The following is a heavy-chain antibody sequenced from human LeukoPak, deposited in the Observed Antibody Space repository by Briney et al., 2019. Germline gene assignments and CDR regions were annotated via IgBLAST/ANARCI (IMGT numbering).Heavy chain of an antibody. CDR1: GYTFTEYH. D-gene: IGHD4-11*01. CDR3: ASGYSDYADYYNYYMDV. J-gene: IGHJ6*03. Sequence: GASVKVSCRASGYTFTEYHLYWVRQAPGQGLEWMGWINPDSGGTNYAQKFQGRVTMTRDTSITTAYMELSRLTSDDTAVYYCASGYSDYADYYNYYMDVWGKGTTVTVSS. CDR2: INPDSGGT. V-gene: IGHV1-2*02.